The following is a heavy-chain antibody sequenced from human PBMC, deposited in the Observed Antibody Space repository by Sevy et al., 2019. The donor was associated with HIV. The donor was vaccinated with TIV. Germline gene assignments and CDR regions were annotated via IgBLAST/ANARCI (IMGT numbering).Heavy chain of an antibody. V-gene: IGHV4-34*01. CDR1: GGSFSGYY. CDR2: INHSGST. J-gene: IGHJ6*03. D-gene: IGHD4-4*01. Sequence: SETLSLTCAVYGGSFSGYYWSWIRQPPGKGLEWIGEINHSGSTNYNPSLKSRVTISVDTSKNQFSLKLSSVTAADKAVYYCARGAKMTTANYYYYYMDVWGKGTTVTVSS. CDR3: ARGAKMTTANYYYYYMDV.